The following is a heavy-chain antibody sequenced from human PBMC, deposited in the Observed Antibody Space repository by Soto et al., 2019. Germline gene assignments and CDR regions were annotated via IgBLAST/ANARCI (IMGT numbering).Heavy chain of an antibody. Sequence: GGSLRLSCAASGFIFSNYGMHWVRQAPGKGLEWVALIWYNGINKYYADSVKGRFTISRDNSKNMLYLQMDSLRDDDTAVYYCARLGGSGSYTVDFWGQGTLVTVS. CDR3: ARLGGSGSYTVDF. D-gene: IGHD3-10*01. CDR2: IWYNGINK. CDR1: GFIFSNYG. V-gene: IGHV3-33*08. J-gene: IGHJ4*02.